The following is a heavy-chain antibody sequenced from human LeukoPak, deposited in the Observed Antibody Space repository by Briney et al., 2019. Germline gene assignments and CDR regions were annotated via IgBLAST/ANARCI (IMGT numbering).Heavy chain of an antibody. V-gene: IGHV4-39*01. CDR3: ARTIAVAEFDY. Sequence: SETLSLTCTVSGGSISSYYWGWIRQPPGKGLEWIGIIYYSGSTYYNPSLKSRVTISVDTSKNQFSLKLNSVTAADTAVYYCARTIAVAEFDYWGQGTLVTVSS. CDR2: IYYSGST. J-gene: IGHJ4*02. D-gene: IGHD6-19*01. CDR1: GGSISSYY.